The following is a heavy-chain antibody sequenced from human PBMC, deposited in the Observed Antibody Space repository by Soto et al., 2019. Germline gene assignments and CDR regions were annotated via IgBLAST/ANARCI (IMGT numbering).Heavy chain of an antibody. CDR1: GYTFTSYG. J-gene: IGHJ4*02. CDR2: ISAYNGNT. D-gene: IGHD3-22*01. Sequence: ASVKVSCKASGYTFTSYGISWVRQAPGQGLEWMGWISAYNGNTNYAQKLQGRVTMTTDTSTGTAYMGLRSLRSDDTAAYYCARVVGDSSGYYYTEYYFDYWGQGTLVTVSS. V-gene: IGHV1-18*01. CDR3: ARVVGDSSGYYYTEYYFDY.